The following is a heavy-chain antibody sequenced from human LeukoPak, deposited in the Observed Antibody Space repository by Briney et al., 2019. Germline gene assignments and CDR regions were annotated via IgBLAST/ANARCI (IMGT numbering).Heavy chain of an antibody. J-gene: IGHJ6*02. D-gene: IGHD6-13*01. CDR2: MNPNNGNT. CDR3: ARLASSSWPLYYYYGMDV. Sequence: ASVKVSCKASGYTFTSYDINWVRQAPGQGLEWMGWMNPNNGNTGYAQKFQGRVTMTRSTSISTAYMELSSLRSEDTAVHYCARLASSSWPLYYYYGMDVWGQGTTVTVSS. V-gene: IGHV1-8*01. CDR1: GYTFTSYD.